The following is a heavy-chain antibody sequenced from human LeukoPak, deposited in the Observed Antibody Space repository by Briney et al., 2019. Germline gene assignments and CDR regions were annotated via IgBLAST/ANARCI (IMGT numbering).Heavy chain of an antibody. V-gene: IGHV4-34*01. Sequence: SETLSLTCAVYGGSFSGYYWSWIRQPPGKGLEWIGEINHSGSTNYNPSLKSRVTISVDTSKNQLSLKLSSVTAADTAVYYCARVWPTVTPLGYRGFQNYYGMDVWGQGTTVTVSS. CDR2: INHSGST. J-gene: IGHJ6*02. D-gene: IGHD4-11*01. CDR3: ARVWPTVTPLGYRGFQNYYGMDV. CDR1: GGSFSGYY.